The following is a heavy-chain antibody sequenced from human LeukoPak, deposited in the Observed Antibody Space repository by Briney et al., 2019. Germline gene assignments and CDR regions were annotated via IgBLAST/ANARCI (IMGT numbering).Heavy chain of an antibody. CDR1: GFTFSSYS. CDR3: ARVVGYPPGAYYYYYYMGV. Sequence: GGSLRLSCAASGFTFSSYSMNWVRQAPGKGLEWVSYISSSSSTIYYADSVKGRFTISRDNAKNSLYLQMNSLRAEDTAVYYCARVVGYPPGAYYYYYYMGVWGKGTTVTVSS. D-gene: IGHD2-21*01. V-gene: IGHV3-48*04. J-gene: IGHJ6*03. CDR2: ISSSSSTI.